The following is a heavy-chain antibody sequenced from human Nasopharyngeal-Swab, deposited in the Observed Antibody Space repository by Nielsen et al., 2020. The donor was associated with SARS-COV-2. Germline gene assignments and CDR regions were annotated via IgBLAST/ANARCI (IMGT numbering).Heavy chain of an antibody. J-gene: IGHJ4*02. CDR3: AKGPLIIVVDYYFDY. V-gene: IGHV3-23*01. CDR2: ISGSGGST. D-gene: IGHD2-2*01. Sequence: VRQAPGKGLEWVSAISGSGGSTYYADSVKGRFTISRDNSKNTLYPQMNSLRAEDTAVYYCAKGPLIIVVDYYFDYWGQGTLVTVSS.